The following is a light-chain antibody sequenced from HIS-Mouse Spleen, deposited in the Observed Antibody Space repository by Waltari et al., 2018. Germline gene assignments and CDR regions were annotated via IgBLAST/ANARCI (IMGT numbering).Light chain of an antibody. CDR1: QSFSSN. Sequence: EIVMTQSPATLSVSPGERATLSCRASQSFSSNLAGYQQKPGQAPRLLIYGASTRATGIPARFSGSGSGTEFTLTISSMQSEDFAVYYCQQYNNWPLTFGGGTKVEIK. CDR3: QQYNNWPLT. CDR2: GAS. V-gene: IGKV3-15*01. J-gene: IGKJ4*01.